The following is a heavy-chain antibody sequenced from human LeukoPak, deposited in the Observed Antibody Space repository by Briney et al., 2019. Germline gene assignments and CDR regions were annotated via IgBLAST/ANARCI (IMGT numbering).Heavy chain of an antibody. CDR1: GSTFSSYG. D-gene: IGHD5-24*01. Sequence: PGGSLRLSCAASGSTFSSYGMNWVRQAPGKGPEWVSTISGSGTSTYYADSVKGRFTISRDNSKNTLYLQMNSLRAEDTAVYYCAKSGYNRFDYWGQGTLVTVSS. V-gene: IGHV3-23*01. J-gene: IGHJ4*02. CDR3: AKSGYNRFDY. CDR2: ISGSGTST.